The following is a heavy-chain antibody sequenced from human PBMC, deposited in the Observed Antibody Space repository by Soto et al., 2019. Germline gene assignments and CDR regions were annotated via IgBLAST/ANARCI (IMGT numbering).Heavy chain of an antibody. CDR1: GGSISSYY. J-gene: IGHJ4*02. CDR3: ARVRYSWYFDY. Sequence: SETLSLTCTVSGGSISSYYWSWIRQPPGKGLEWIGYIYYSGSTNYNPSLKSRVTISVDTSKNQFSLKLSSVTAADTAVYYCARVRYSWYFDYWGQGTLVTVSS. CDR2: IYYSGST. V-gene: IGHV4-59*01. D-gene: IGHD3-9*01.